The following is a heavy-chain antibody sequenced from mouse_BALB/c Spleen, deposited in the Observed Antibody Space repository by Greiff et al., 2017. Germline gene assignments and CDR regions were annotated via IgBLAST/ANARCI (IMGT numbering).Heavy chain of an antibody. D-gene: IGHD1-1*01. CDR3: TITVVATEDYYAMDY. CDR1: GFTFSDAW. V-gene: IGHV6-6*01. CDR2: IRSNANNHAT. J-gene: IGHJ4*01. Sequence: EVQRVESGGGLVQPGGSMKLSCAASGFTFSDAWMDWVRQSPEKGLEWVAEIRSNANNHATYYAVSVKGTFTISRDDSKSSVYLQMNSLRAEGTGIYYCTITVVATEDYYAMDYWGQGTSVTVSS.